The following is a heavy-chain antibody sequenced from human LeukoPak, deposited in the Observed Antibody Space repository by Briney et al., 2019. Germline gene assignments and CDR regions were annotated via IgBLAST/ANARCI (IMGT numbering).Heavy chain of an antibody. D-gene: IGHD2-2*01. Sequence: GRSLRLSCGASGFTFSSYAMHWVRQAPGKGLEWVAVVSDGRTNDYYADSVKGRFTISRDNSKNTLYLQLNSLRVEDTAVYYCTRDHLGYCSSTSCYYLDYWGQGTLVTVSS. CDR2: VSDGRTND. V-gene: IGHV3-30*04. CDR1: GFTFSSYA. CDR3: TRDHLGYCSSTSCYYLDY. J-gene: IGHJ4*02.